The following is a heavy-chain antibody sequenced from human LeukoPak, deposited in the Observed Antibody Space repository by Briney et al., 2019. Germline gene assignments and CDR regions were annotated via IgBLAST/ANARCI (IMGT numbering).Heavy chain of an antibody. D-gene: IGHD3-10*01. CDR3: ARDFKRKEWFGDRNWFDP. CDR2: IYTSGST. V-gene: IGHV4-4*07. Sequence: SETLSLTCTVSGGSISSHYWSWIRQPAGKGLEWIGRIYTSGSTNYNPSLKSRVTMSVDTSKNQFSLKLSSVTAADTAVYYCARDFKRKEWFGDRNWFDPWGQGTLVTVSS. CDR1: GGSISSHY. J-gene: IGHJ5*02.